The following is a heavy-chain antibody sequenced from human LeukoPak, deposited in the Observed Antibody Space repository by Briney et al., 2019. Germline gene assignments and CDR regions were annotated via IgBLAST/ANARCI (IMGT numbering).Heavy chain of an antibody. CDR2: INGDGGST. V-gene: IGHV3-23*01. D-gene: IGHD6-13*01. Sequence: PGGSLRLSCAPSGFTFGTYAMSWVRQAPGRGLEWVSGINGDGGSTYYADSVKGRFTISRDTSKSTLYLQMNSLTAEDTALYYCGRGGLTAAPYWGQGTLVTVSS. J-gene: IGHJ4*02. CDR1: GFTFGTYA. CDR3: GRGGLTAAPY.